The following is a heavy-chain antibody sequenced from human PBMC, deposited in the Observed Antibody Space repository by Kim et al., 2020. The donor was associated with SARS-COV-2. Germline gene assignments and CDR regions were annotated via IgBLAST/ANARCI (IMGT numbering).Heavy chain of an antibody. CDR3: ARERGWGVVVVAAREDAFDI. D-gene: IGHD2-15*01. CDR1: GYIFTSYG. J-gene: IGHJ3*02. CDR2: ISPYNGNT. V-gene: IGHV1-18*01. Sequence: ASVKVSCKTSGYIFTSYGITWARQAPGQGLEWMGWISPYNGNTKYAQKVQGRATMTTDTSTSTAYMELRSLRSDDTAVYYCARERGWGVVVVAAREDAFDIWGQGTMVTVSS.